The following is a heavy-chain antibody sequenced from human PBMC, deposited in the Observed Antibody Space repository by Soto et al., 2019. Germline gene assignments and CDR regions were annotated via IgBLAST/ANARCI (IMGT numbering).Heavy chain of an antibody. D-gene: IGHD3-16*02. CDR1: GYSFTNFW. V-gene: IGHV5-51*01. J-gene: IGHJ4*02. CDR2: IYPGDSDT. CDR3: VRAHTQQSLHPAYFDF. Sequence: PGESLKISCEGSGYSFTNFWIGHWNGWVRQMPMKGLEWVGIIYPGDSDTRYSPSFQGHVTISADKSTSTAYLQWSSLKASDTAMYYCVRAHTQQSLHPAYFDFWGQGTQVTVS.